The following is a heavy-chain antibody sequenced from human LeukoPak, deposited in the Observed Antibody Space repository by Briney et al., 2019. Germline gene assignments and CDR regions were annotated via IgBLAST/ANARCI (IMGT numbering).Heavy chain of an antibody. CDR2: ISGSGGST. CDR1: GGSFSGYY. Sequence: ETLSLTCAVYGGSFSGYYWSWIRQPPGKGLEWVSAISGSGGSTYYADSVKGRFTISRDNSKNTLYLQMNSLRAEDTAVYYCAKPKGATQYCGGHCYSGFMRDYWGQGTLVTVSS. V-gene: IGHV3-23*01. J-gene: IGHJ4*02. CDR3: AKPKGATQYCGGHCYSGFMRDY. D-gene: IGHD2-21*02.